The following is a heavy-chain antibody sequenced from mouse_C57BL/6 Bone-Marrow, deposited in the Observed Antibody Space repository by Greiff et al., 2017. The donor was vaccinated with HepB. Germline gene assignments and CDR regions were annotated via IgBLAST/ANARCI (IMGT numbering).Heavy chain of an antibody. Sequence: EVQLQESGPGLVKPSQSLSLTCSVTGYSITSGYYWNWIRQFPGNKLEWMGYISYDGSNNYNPSLKNRISITRDTSKNQFFLKLNSVTTEDTATYYCARGRLRGDWGQGTTLTVSS. CDR1: GYSITSGYY. V-gene: IGHV3-6*01. J-gene: IGHJ2*01. CDR2: ISYDGSN. CDR3: ARGRLRGD. D-gene: IGHD1-2*01.